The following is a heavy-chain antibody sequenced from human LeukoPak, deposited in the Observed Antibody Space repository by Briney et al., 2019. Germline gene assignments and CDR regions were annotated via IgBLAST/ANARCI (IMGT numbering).Heavy chain of an antibody. CDR1: GFTFSSYW. D-gene: IGHD2-15*01. Sequence: GGSLRLSCAASGFTFSSYWMSWVRQAPGKGLERVANIKQDGSEKYYVDSVKGRFTISRDNAKNSLYLQMNSLRAEDTAVYYCARTGSSVHFDYWGQGTLVTVSS. J-gene: IGHJ4*02. V-gene: IGHV3-7*01. CDR3: ARTGSSVHFDY. CDR2: IKQDGSEK.